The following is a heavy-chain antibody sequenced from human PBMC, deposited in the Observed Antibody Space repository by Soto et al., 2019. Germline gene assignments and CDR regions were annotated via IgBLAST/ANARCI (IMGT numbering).Heavy chain of an antibody. V-gene: IGHV3-15*01. CDR3: NKFFVLY. J-gene: IGHJ4*02. Sequence: WESLRLSCAASGYTFSRRYICWVRQDQGKGLEWVSHINSEIDGGRTDYAAAVKGSFTISREDSENTLHLQMNSLEREDTAVYYCNKFFVLYWGQGTLVTVSS. CDR1: GYTFSRRY. CDR2: INSEIDGGRT. D-gene: IGHD3-3*01.